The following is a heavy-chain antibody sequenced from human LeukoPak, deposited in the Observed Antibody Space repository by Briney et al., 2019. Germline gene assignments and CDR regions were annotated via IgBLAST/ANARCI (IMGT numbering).Heavy chain of an antibody. J-gene: IGHJ4*02. Sequence: GGSLRLSCAASGFTFNTYWMHWVRQAPGNGLVWVSRINADGSSTRYADSVKGRFTISRDNAKNTLYLQMNSLRAEDTAVYYCARDHSDYYDSSGYFFDYWGQGTLVTVSS. D-gene: IGHD3-22*01. CDR2: INADGSST. CDR3: ARDHSDYYDSSGYFFDY. V-gene: IGHV3-74*01. CDR1: GFTFNTYW.